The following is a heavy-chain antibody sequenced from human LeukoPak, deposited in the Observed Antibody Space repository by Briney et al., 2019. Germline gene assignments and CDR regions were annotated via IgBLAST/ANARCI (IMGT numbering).Heavy chain of an antibody. CDR2: INYSGST. J-gene: IGHJ4*02. Sequence: SETLSLTCTVSGGSVSSTTYYWSWMRQPPGKGMEWIASINYSGSTYYNPSLKSRVTISVDTSENQFSLKLSSVTAADTAVYYCARYVVYGSGKYYFDYWGQGTLVTVSS. D-gene: IGHD3-10*01. CDR3: ARYVVYGSGKYYFDY. V-gene: IGHV4-39*01. CDR1: GGSVSSTTYY.